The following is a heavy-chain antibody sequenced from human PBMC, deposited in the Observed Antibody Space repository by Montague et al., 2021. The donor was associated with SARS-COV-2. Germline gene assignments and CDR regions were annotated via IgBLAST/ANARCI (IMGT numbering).Heavy chain of an antibody. D-gene: IGHD5-18*01. CDR3: AREAGGYSYGVFPGFDY. CDR1: GVSVNSGSHY. Sequence: SETLSLTCSVSGVSVNSGSHYWSWIRQPPGKGLEWIGYVYYSGTTNYNPSLQSRVSISLDTSNNQFSLSLRSVTSADSAVYFCAREAGGYSYGVFPGFDYWGLGVLVTVSS. V-gene: IGHV4-61*01. J-gene: IGHJ4*02. CDR2: VYYSGTT.